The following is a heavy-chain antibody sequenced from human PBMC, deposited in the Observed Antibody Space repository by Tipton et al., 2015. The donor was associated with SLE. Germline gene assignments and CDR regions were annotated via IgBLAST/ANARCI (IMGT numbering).Heavy chain of an antibody. J-gene: IGHJ4*02. CDR1: GGSISSSSYY. CDR2: IYYSGST. Sequence: TLYLTCTVSGGSISSSSYYWGWIRQPPGKGLEWSGSIYYSGSTSYNPSLKSRVTISVDTSKNQFSLKLSSVTAADTAVYYCARNSKRYYDYIWGRPGFDSWGRGTLVTVSS. CDR3: ARNSKRYYDYIWGRPGFDS. V-gene: IGHV4-39*07. D-gene: IGHD3-16*01.